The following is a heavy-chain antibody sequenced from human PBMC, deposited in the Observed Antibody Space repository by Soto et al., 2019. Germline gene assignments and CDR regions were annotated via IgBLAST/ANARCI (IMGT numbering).Heavy chain of an antibody. V-gene: IGHV3-30-3*01. CDR1: GFTFSSYA. D-gene: IGHD3-10*01. CDR2: ISYDGSNK. Sequence: GGSLRLSCAASGFTFSSYAMHWVRQAPGKGLEWVAVISYDGSNKYYADSVKGRFTISRDNSKSTLYLQMNSLRAEDTAVYYCARDRGGSGSYPYYYYYGMDVWGQGTTVTVSS. J-gene: IGHJ6*02. CDR3: ARDRGGSGSYPYYYYYGMDV.